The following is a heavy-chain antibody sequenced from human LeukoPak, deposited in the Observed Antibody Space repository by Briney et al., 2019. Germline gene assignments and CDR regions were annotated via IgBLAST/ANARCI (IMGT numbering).Heavy chain of an antibody. V-gene: IGHV3-30*04. Sequence: GRSVRLSCGAWGFTFRICAMHCVRGSRGKALERLAFISYDGSNKYYADSVKGRFTISRDNSKNTLYLQMNSLRAEDTAVYYCARDGFVGYSYGFFFDYWGQGTLVTVSS. CDR2: ISYDGSNK. CDR3: ARDGFVGYSYGFFFDY. D-gene: IGHD5-18*01. CDR1: GFTFRICA. J-gene: IGHJ4*02.